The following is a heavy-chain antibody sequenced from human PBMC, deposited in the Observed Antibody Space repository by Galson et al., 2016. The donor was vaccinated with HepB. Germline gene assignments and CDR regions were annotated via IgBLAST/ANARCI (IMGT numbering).Heavy chain of an antibody. J-gene: IGHJ4*02. D-gene: IGHD6-13*01. Sequence: SLRLSCAASGFSIRSHWMSWVRQAPGKGLEWVANINRDGSVEKYADSVRGRFTVFKDNAKNSVYLQMNSLSADDTAMFYCARIAADGSTFDYWGQGTLVTVSS. CDR1: GFSIRSHW. V-gene: IGHV3-7*03. CDR2: INRDGSVE. CDR3: ARIAADGSTFDY.